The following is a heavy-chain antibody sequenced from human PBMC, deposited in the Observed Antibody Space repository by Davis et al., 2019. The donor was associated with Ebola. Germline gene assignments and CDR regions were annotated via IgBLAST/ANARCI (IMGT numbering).Heavy chain of an antibody. V-gene: IGHV1-3*01. J-gene: IGHJ4*02. Sequence: ASVKVSCKASGYTFTSYYMHWVRQAPGQGLEWMGWINAGNGNTKYSQKFQGRVTITRDTSASTAYMELSSLRSEDTAVYYCARDPTHYYGDNDFDYWGQGTLVTVSS. CDR1: GYTFTSYY. CDR2: INAGNGNT. D-gene: IGHD4-17*01. CDR3: ARDPTHYYGDNDFDY.